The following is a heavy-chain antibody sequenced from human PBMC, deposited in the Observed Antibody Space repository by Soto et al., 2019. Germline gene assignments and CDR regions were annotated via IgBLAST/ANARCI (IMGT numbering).Heavy chain of an antibody. D-gene: IGHD2-2*01. CDR2: INPNSGGT. CDR1: GYTFTGYY. J-gene: IGHJ5*02. Sequence: ASVKVSCKASGYTFTGYYMHWVRQAPGQGLEWMGWINPNSGGTNYAQKFQGWVTMTRDTSISTAYMELSRLSSDDTAVYYCARGLVVVPAATDWGNWFDPWGQGTLVTVSS. V-gene: IGHV1-2*04. CDR3: ARGLVVVPAATDWGNWFDP.